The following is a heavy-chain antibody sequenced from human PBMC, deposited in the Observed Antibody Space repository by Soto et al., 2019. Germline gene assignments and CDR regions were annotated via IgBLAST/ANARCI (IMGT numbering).Heavy chain of an antibody. CDR3: TKNYYFDS. Sequence: VQLLESGGGLVQPGGSLRLSCAASGFTFSNYAMSWVRQAPGKALEWVSSINIVGANTNYADSGRGRFTMSRDDSKNTVFLQMNSLRAEDTAIYYCTKNYYFDSWGQGTLITASS. CDR1: GFTFSNYA. J-gene: IGHJ4*02. V-gene: IGHV3-23*01. CDR2: INIVGANT.